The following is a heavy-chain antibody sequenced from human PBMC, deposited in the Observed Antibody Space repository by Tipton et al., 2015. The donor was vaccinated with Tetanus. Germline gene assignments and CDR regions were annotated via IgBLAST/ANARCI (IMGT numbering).Heavy chain of an antibody. CDR3: ARSYYDSSGYLGY. CDR2: INPSGGDA. CDR1: GYTFTSFY. Sequence: QLVQSGAEVKMPGASVRASCKASGYTFTSFYLHWVRQAPGQGLECMGIINPSGGDARYAQKFQGRITIIRDTSTTTVYMELSSLRSEDTAVYYCARSYYDSSGYLGYWGQGTQVTVSS. V-gene: IGHV1-46*01. D-gene: IGHD3-22*01. J-gene: IGHJ4*02.